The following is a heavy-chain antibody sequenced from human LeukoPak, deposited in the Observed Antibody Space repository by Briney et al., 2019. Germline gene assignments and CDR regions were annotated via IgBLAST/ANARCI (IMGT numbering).Heavy chain of an antibody. J-gene: IGHJ4*02. CDR1: GFTFSSYG. V-gene: IGHV3-30*03. Sequence: GRSLRLSCAASGFTFSSYGMHWVRQAPGKGLEWVVVISYDGSNKYYADYVKGRFTISRDNSKNTLYLQMNSLRAGDTAVYYCAREGTGTFDQWGQGTLVTGSS. CDR3: AREGTGTFDQ. CDR2: ISYDGSNK. D-gene: IGHD1-1*01.